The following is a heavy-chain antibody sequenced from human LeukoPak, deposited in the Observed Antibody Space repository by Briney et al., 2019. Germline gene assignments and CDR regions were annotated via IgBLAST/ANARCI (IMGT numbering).Heavy chain of an antibody. D-gene: IGHD5-12*01. Sequence: NPSETLSLTCAVSGGSISSSNWWSWVRQPPGKGLEWIGEIYHSGSTNYNPSLKSRVTISVDTSKNQFSLKLSSVTAADTAVYYCARGQGYSGYDSQEYFDYWGQGTLVTVSS. J-gene: IGHJ4*02. CDR3: ARGQGYSGYDSQEYFDY. CDR2: IYHSGST. CDR1: GGSISSSNW. V-gene: IGHV4-4*02.